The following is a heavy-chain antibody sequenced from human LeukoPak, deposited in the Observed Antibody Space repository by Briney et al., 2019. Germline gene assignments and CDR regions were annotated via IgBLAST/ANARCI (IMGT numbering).Heavy chain of an antibody. V-gene: IGHV3-11*04. CDR2: ISSSGSTM. Sequence: GGSLRLSCAASGFTLGDYFMSWIRQAPRKGLEWVSYISSSGSTMFYAESVKGRFTISRDNAKNSVYLQMNSLRDEDTAVYYCATEGYRLLLVNWGQGTQVTVSS. CDR3: ATEGYRLLLVN. D-gene: IGHD2-21*01. CDR1: GFTLGDYF. J-gene: IGHJ4*02.